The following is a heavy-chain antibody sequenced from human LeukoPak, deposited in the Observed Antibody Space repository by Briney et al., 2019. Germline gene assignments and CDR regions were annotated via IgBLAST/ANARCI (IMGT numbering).Heavy chain of an antibody. CDR2: IRYGGTNE. J-gene: IGHJ6*02. D-gene: IGHD3-9*01. CDR1: GFTSSSFG. CDR3: ARDQHYDVLTAFGLDV. Sequence: GRSLRLSCAASGFTSSSFGMHWVRQAPGKGLEWVAFIRYGGTNEYYADSVKGRFTISRDNSKNTLSLLMNGLRVEDTAVYYCARDQHYDVLTAFGLDVWGQGTTVTVSS. V-gene: IGHV3-30*02.